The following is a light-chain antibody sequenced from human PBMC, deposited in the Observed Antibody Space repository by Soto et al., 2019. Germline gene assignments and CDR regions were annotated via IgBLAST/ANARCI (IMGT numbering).Light chain of an antibody. CDR3: QQRHMWPIT. CDR2: DAS. V-gene: IGKV3-11*01. J-gene: IGKJ5*01. CDR1: QSVSYY. Sequence: EVVLTQPLCTLSLNPGERATLSCRASQSVSYYLAWYQQKPGQAPRLLIYDASSRATGVPDRFSGSGSGTDFTLTISSLEPEDSAVYYCQQRHMWPITFGQGGRLEIK.